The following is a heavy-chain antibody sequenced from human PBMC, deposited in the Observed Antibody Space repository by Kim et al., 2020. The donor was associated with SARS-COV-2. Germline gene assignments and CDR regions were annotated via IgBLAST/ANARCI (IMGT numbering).Heavy chain of an antibody. D-gene: IGHD3-9*01. CDR3: ARYKYFNWLFGFFDY. Sequence: GGSLRLSCAASGFSFTDYYMSWIRQAPGKGLEWISSTGPSGSTVYYADSVKGRFTISRDNAKNSVFLQMNSLSVEDTAVYYCARYKYFNWLFGFFDYWGQGTLVTVSS. CDR2: TGPSGSTV. J-gene: IGHJ4*02. V-gene: IGHV3-11*01. CDR1: GFSFTDYY.